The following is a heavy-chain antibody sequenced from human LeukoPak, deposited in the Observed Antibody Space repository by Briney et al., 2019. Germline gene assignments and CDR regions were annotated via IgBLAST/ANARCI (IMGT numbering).Heavy chain of an antibody. CDR2: ISASGHYT. Sequence: PGGSLRPSCEASGFTFSNSAMSWVRRAPGKGLEWVSGISASGHYTYNADSAKGRFTISRDNSKNTLYLQMNSLRAEDTALYFCAKDGSWGDYYFYFYIDVWGKGTTVTVSS. V-gene: IGHV3-23*01. CDR1: GFTFSNSA. D-gene: IGHD3-16*01. J-gene: IGHJ6*03. CDR3: AKDGSWGDYYFYFYIDV.